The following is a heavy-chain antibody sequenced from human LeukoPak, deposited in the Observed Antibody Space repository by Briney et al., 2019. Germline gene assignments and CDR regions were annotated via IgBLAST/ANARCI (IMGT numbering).Heavy chain of an antibody. V-gene: IGHV3-64*01. CDR3: ARDIGYSSSWYGSDY. Sequence: GGSLRLSCAASGFTFSSYAMHWVRQAPGKGLEYVSAISSNGGSTYYANSVKGRFTISRDNSKNTLYLQMGSLRAEDMAVYYCARDIGYSSSWYGSDYWGQGTLVTVSS. D-gene: IGHD6-13*01. CDR1: GFTFSSYA. CDR2: ISSNGGST. J-gene: IGHJ4*02.